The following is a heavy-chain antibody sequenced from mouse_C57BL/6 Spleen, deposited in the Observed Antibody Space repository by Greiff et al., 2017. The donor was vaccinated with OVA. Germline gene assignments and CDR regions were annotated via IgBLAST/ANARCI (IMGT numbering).Heavy chain of an antibody. D-gene: IGHD1-1*01. V-gene: IGHV1S137*01. CDR3: ARSDYYGSSYGAMDY. CDR1: GYTFTDYA. CDR2: ISTYYGDA. Sequence: VQLVESGAELVRPGVSVKISCKGSGYTFTDYAMHWVKQSHAKSLEWIGVISTYYGDASYNQKFKGKATMTVDKSSSTAYMELARLTSEDSAIYYCARSDYYGSSYGAMDYWGQGTSVTVSS. J-gene: IGHJ4*01.